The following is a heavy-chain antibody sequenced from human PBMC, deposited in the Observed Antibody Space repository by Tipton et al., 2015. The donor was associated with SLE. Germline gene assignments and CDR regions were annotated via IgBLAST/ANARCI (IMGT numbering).Heavy chain of an antibody. V-gene: IGHV6-1*01. CDR2: TYYRSKWYN. D-gene: IGHD6-13*01. J-gene: IGHJ3*02. CDR3: ARGVGDSSSHGYACEI. Sequence: GLVKPSQTLSLTCAISGDSVSSNSAAWNWIRQSPSRGLEWLGRTYYRSKWYNDFAVSVKSRITINPDTSKNQFSLQLNSVTPEDTAVYYCARGVGDSSSHGYACEIWGQGVMVTVSS. CDR1: GDSVSSNSAA.